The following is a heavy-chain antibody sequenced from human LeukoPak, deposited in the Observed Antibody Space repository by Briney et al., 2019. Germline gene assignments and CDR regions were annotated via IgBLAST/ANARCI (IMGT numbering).Heavy chain of an antibody. CDR2: IIPILGIA. Sequence: GASVKVSCKASGYTFTGYYMHWVRQAPGQGLEWMGRIIPILGIANYAQKFQGRVTITTDKSTSTAYMELSSLRSEDTAVYYCARHGRGYSYGYVSFVAHLRGYYGMDVWGQGTTVTVSS. CDR1: GYTFTGYY. CDR3: ARHGRGYSYGYVSFVAHLRGYYGMDV. J-gene: IGHJ6*02. D-gene: IGHD5-18*01. V-gene: IGHV1-69*02.